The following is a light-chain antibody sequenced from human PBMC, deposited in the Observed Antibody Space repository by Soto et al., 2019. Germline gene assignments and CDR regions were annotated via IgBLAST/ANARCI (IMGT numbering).Light chain of an antibody. V-gene: IGKV1-5*03. CDR3: KHYNSYEDA. J-gene: IGKJ1*01. Sequence: DIQMTQSPSTLSGSVGDRVTITCRASQTISSWLAWYQQKPGKAPKLLIYKASTLKSGVPSRFTGSGASAESTLTISSLQPHDFATYYSKHYNSYEDAFGLGPKV. CDR2: KAS. CDR1: QTISSW.